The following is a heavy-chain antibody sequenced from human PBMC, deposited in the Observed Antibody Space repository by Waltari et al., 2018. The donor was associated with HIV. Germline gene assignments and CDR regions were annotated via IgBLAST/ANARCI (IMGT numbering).Heavy chain of an antibody. Sequence: EVQLVQSGAEVKKSGESLKISCKGSGYNFNPYWIGWVRQMPGKGLEWMGIIFPVDSATRYSPSCQGQVTISADKSISTAYVQWSSLKASDTAMYFCARRSYYDSSGSYWYFDLWGRGTLVTVSS. V-gene: IGHV5-51*01. CDR3: ARRSYYDSSGSYWYFDL. D-gene: IGHD3-22*01. J-gene: IGHJ2*01. CDR1: GYNFNPYW. CDR2: IFPVDSAT.